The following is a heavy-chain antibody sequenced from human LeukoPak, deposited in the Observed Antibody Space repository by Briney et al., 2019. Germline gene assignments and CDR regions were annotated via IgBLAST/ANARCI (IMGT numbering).Heavy chain of an antibody. V-gene: IGHV3-7*01. Sequence: GGSLRLSCAASGFTLSGYWMTWVSQAPGKGLEWEARINEDGTEKYYMDSVKGRFTISRDNADNSLYLQLNSLIAEDTAVYYCARLWGFDYWGEGTLVTVSS. CDR1: GFTLSGYW. CDR2: INEDGTEK. J-gene: IGHJ4*02. CDR3: ARLWGFDY. D-gene: IGHD3-10*01.